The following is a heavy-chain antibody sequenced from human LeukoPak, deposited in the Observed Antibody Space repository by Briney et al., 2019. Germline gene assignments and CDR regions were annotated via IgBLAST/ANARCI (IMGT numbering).Heavy chain of an antibody. CDR1: GGSISSYY. CDR3: ASSIFGVVPPAY. Sequence: SETLSLTCTVSGGSISSYYWSWIRQPAGKGLEWIGRVYTSRSTTYNPSLKSRVTMSVDTSKNQFSLNLRSVTAADTAVYYCASSIFGVVPPAYWGQGTLVTVSS. D-gene: IGHD3-3*01. V-gene: IGHV4-4*07. CDR2: VYTSRST. J-gene: IGHJ4*02.